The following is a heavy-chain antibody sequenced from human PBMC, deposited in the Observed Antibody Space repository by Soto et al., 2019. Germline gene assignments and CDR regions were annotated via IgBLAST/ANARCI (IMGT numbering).Heavy chain of an antibody. V-gene: IGHV4-31*02. CDR2: IYYSANT. J-gene: IGHJ6*02. D-gene: IGHD3-10*01. CDR3: ARSGGNSYYYGMDV. Sequence: QVQLQESGPGLVKPSQTLSLTCSVSGGSISSGGYYWSWIRQPPGKGLEWIGYIYYSANTHYNPSLKGRVSISADTSKNQFSLNLSSVTAADTAADYCARSGGNSYYYGMDVWGQGTTVTVSS. CDR1: GGSISSGGYY.